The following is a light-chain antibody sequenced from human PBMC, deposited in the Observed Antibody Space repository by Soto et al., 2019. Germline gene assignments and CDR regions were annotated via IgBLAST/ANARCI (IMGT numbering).Light chain of an antibody. J-gene: IGKJ5*01. CDR3: QQYGSSPIT. CDR2: DAS. CDR1: QSVSSY. V-gene: IGKV3-20*01. Sequence: EIVLPQSPATLSLSPWELATLSSRSSQSVSSYLAWYQQKPGQAPRLLIYDASNRATGIPARFSGSGSGTDFTLTISRLEPEDFAVYYCQQYGSSPITFGQGTRLEI.